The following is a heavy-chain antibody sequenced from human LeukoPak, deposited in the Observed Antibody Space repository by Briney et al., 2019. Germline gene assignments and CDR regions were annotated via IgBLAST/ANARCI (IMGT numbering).Heavy chain of an antibody. V-gene: IGHV3-23*01. Sequence: GGSLRLSCAASGFTFAYFCMNWVRQAPGKGLEWVSAVSTTGGNTYYADSMKGCFTVSRDNSKNMVFQQLNSLTAEATALYYWAKTGPGNGFYKYYFDFCGEGTVVTVSS. CDR2: VSTTGGNT. CDR1: GFTFAYFC. D-gene: IGHD6-25*01. J-gene: IGHJ4*02. CDR3: AKTGPGNGFYKYYFDF.